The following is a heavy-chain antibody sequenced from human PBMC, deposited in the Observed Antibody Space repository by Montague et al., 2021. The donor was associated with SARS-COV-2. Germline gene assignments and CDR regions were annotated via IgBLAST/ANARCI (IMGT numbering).Heavy chain of an antibody. D-gene: IGHD3-10*01. CDR1: RFTFSSFN. Sequence: SLRLSCAASRFTFSSFNMNWVRQAPGKGLEWVSFISTSSSNIYYADSVRGRFTISRDKAKNSLYLQMNSLRDEDTAVYYCARERGDYGADGGFDFWGQGTLVTVSS. J-gene: IGHJ4*02. CDR3: ARERGDYGADGGFDF. CDR2: ISTSSSNI. V-gene: IGHV3-48*02.